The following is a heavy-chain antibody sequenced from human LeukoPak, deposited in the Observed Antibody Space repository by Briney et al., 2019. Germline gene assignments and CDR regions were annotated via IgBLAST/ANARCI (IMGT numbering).Heavy chain of an antibody. Sequence: GGSLRLSCVVSGFTFSTYWMYWVRQAPGKGLVWVSRINTDGSTTNYADSVKGRFTISRDNAKNSLYLQINSLRVEDTAVYYCARCVMGYSGYDLDYWGQGTLVTVSS. CDR1: GFTFSTYW. D-gene: IGHD5-12*01. CDR3: ARCVMGYSGYDLDY. CDR2: INTDGSTT. V-gene: IGHV3-74*01. J-gene: IGHJ4*02.